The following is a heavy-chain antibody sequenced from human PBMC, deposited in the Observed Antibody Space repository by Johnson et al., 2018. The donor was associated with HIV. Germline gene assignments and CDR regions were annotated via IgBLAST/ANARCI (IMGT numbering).Heavy chain of an antibody. V-gene: IGHV3-30*19. CDR2: ISYDGRNQ. Sequence: VQLVESGGDLVKPGGSLRLSCAASGFIFSDYYMTWIRQAPGKGLEWVALISYDGRNQYYADSVKGRLPISRDNSKNTLYLQMSSLRAEDTAIYYCARDSGKWSGVRFAFDIWGQGTMVTVSS. CDR3: ARDSGKWSGVRFAFDI. J-gene: IGHJ3*02. CDR1: GFIFSDYY. D-gene: IGHD3-10*01.